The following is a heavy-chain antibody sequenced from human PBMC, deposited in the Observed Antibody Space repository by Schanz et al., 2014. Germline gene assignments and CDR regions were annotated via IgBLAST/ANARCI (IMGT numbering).Heavy chain of an antibody. V-gene: IGHV3-NL1*01. CDR3: ARDRGYCSGGSCLTFDY. CDR1: GFIFSSYG. CDR2: ISGSGGST. Sequence: VQLVESGGGLVQPGGSLRLSCAASGFIFSSYGLHWVRQAPGKGLEWVSAISGSGGSTYYADSVKGRFTISRDNSKNTLYLQMNTLRAEDTAVYYCARDRGYCSGGSCLTFDYWGQGTLVTVSS. D-gene: IGHD2-15*01. J-gene: IGHJ4*02.